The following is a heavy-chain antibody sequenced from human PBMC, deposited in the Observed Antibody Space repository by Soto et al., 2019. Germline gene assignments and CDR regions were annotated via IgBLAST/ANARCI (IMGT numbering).Heavy chain of an antibody. J-gene: IGHJ6*02. CDR1: GGTFSSYA. D-gene: IGHD2-2*01. CDR3: ARAPERVPAADYYYGMDV. Sequence: QVPLVQSGAEVKKPGSSVKVSCKASGGTFSSYAISWVRQAPGQGLEWMGGIIPIFGTANYAQKFQGRVTITADESTSTAYMELSSLRSEDTAVYYCARAPERVPAADYYYGMDVWGQGTTVTVSS. CDR2: IIPIFGTA. V-gene: IGHV1-69*01.